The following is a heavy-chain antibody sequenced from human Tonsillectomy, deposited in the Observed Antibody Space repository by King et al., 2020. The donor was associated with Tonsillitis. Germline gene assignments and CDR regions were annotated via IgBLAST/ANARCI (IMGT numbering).Heavy chain of an antibody. D-gene: IGHD3-22*01. V-gene: IGHV4-39*01. CDR3: ARSSGYYRDFDY. CDR1: GDSIGSSSYY. Sequence: LQLQESGPGLVKPSETLSLTCTVSGDSIGSSSYYWGWIRQPPGKGLEWIGRIYYCGGTYYNPSPKSRVTISVDTSKNQFSLKLTSVTAADTAVYYCARSSGYYRDFDYWGQGTLVTVSS. CDR2: IYYCGGT. J-gene: IGHJ4*02.